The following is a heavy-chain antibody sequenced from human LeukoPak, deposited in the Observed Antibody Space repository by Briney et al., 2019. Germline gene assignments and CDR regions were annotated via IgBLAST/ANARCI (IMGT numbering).Heavy chain of an antibody. V-gene: IGHV1-8*03. CDR2: MNPNSGNT. Sequence: ASVKVSCKASGYTFTGYYMHWVRQAPGQGLEWMGWMNPNSGNTGYAQKFQGRVTITRNTSISTAYMELSSLRSEDTAVYYCARDSRYYDFWSGYPRGHNWFDPWGQGTLVTVSS. CDR1: GYTFTGYY. D-gene: IGHD3-3*01. CDR3: ARDSRYYDFWSGYPRGHNWFDP. J-gene: IGHJ5*02.